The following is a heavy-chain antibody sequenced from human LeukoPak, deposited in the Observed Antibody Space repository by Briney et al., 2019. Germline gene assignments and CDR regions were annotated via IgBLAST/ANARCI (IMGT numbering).Heavy chain of an antibody. Sequence: ASVKVSCKASGYTFTSYDINWVRQATGQGLEGMGWMNPNSGNTGYAQKFQGRVTMTRNTSISTAYMELSSLRSEDTAVYYCARVPGYSSGWFPRAEYFQHWGQGTLVTVSS. CDR2: MNPNSGNT. V-gene: IGHV1-8*01. CDR3: ARVPGYSSGWFPRAEYFQH. D-gene: IGHD6-19*01. CDR1: GYTFTSYD. J-gene: IGHJ1*01.